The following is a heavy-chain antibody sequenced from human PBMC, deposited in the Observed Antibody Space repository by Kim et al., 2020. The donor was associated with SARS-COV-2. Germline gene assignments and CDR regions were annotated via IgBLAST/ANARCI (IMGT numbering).Heavy chain of an antibody. V-gene: IGHV1-46*01. CDR2: INPSGGST. CDR1: GYTFTSYY. J-gene: IGHJ3*02. D-gene: IGHD3-22*01. CDR3: ARDPSYYYDSSGYNAFDI. Sequence: ASVKVSCKASGYTFTSYYMHWVRQAPGQGLEWMGIINPSGGSTSYAQKFQGRVTMTRDTSTSTVYMELSSLRSEDTVVYYCARDPSYYYDSSGYNAFDIWGQGTMVTVSS.